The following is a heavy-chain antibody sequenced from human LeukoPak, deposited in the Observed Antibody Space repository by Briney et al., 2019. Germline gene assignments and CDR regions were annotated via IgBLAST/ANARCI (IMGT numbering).Heavy chain of an antibody. D-gene: IGHD3-22*01. CDR2: INSDGSST. Sequence: GGSLRLSCVASGFTFSSYAMSWVRQAPGKGLVRVSRINSDGSSTSYADSVKGRFTISRDNAKNTLYLQMNSLRAEDTAVYYCARVGDSSGYYGYYYYYYGMDVWGQGTTVTVSS. V-gene: IGHV3-74*01. CDR1: GFTFSSYA. CDR3: ARVGDSSGYYGYYYYYYGMDV. J-gene: IGHJ6*02.